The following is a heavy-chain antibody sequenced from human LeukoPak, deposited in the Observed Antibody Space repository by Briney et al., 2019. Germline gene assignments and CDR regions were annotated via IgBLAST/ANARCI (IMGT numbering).Heavy chain of an antibody. CDR2: ISYDGSNK. Sequence: PGRSLRLSCAASGFTLSSYGMHWVRQAPGKGLEWVAVISYDGSNKYYADSVKGRFTISRDNSKNTLYLQMNSLRAEDTAVYYCAKSESIGYSGYDLGSNWGQGTLVTVSS. CDR1: GFTLSSYG. V-gene: IGHV3-30*18. J-gene: IGHJ4*02. D-gene: IGHD5-12*01. CDR3: AKSESIGYSGYDLGSN.